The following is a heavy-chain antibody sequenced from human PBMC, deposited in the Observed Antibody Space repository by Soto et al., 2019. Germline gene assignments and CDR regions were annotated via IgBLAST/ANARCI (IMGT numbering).Heavy chain of an antibody. D-gene: IGHD2-2*01. J-gene: IGHJ6*03. CDR3: ARDNPAAILYYYYYYMDV. CDR1: GFTFSSYS. V-gene: IGHV3-21*01. CDR2: ISSSSSYI. Sequence: GGSLRLSCAASGFTFSSYSMNWVRQAPGKGLEWVSSISSSSSYIYYADSVKGRFTISRDNAKNSLYLQMNSLRAEDTAVYYCARDNPAAILYYYYYYMDVWGKGTTVTVSS.